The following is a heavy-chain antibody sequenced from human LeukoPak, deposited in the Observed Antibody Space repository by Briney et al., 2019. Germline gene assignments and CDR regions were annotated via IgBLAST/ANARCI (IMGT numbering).Heavy chain of an antibody. D-gene: IGHD2-2*01. Sequence: GASVTVSCKASGYTFTGYYMHWVRQAPGQGLEWMGWINPNSGGTNYAQKFQGRVTMTRDTSISTAYMELSRLRSDDTAVYYCARRDIVVVPAAIPYYYYGMDVWGQGTTVTVSS. CDR3: ARRDIVVVPAAIPYYYYGMDV. J-gene: IGHJ6*02. CDR2: INPNSGGT. CDR1: GYTFTGYY. V-gene: IGHV1-2*02.